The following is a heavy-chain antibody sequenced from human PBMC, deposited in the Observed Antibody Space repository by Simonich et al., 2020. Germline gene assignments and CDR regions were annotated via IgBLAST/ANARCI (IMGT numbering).Heavy chain of an antibody. Sequence: GGGLVQPGGSLRLSCAASGFTFSSYAMSWVRQAPWKGLEWVSAISGSGGSTYYADSVKGRFTISRDNSKNTLYLKMNSLRAEDTAVYYCAKDLGERITMIVVVIDAFDIWGQGTMVTVSS. J-gene: IGHJ3*02. CDR1: GFTFSSYA. V-gene: IGHV3-23*01. CDR2: ISGSGGST. D-gene: IGHD3-22*01. CDR3: AKDLGERITMIVVVIDAFDI.